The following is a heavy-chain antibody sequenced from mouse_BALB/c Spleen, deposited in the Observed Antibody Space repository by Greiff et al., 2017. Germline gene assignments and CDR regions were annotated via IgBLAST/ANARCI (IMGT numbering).Heavy chain of an antibody. V-gene: IGHV1-82*01. D-gene: IGHD2-1*01. CDR3: ARDGNCFDY. J-gene: IGHJ2*01. CDR1: GYAFSSSW. Sequence: QVQLKQSGPELVKPGASVKISCKASGYAFSSSWMNWVKQRPGQGLEWIGRIYPGDGDTNYNGKFKGKATLTADKSSSTAYMQLSSLTSVDSAVYFCARDGNCFDYWGQGTTLTVSS. CDR2: IYPGDGDT.